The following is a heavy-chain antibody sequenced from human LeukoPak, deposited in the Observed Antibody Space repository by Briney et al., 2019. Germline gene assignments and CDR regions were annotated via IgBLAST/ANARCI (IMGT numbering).Heavy chain of an antibody. D-gene: IGHD2-21*01. CDR3: AKDLLALVLGGALDY. CDR1: GFTFSSYA. Sequence: PGGSLRLSCAASGFTFSSYAMHWVRQAPGKGLEWVAFIRYDGSNKYYADSVKGRFTISRDNSKNTLYLQMNSLRAEDTAVYYCAKDLLALVLGGALDYWGQGTLVTVSS. V-gene: IGHV3-30*02. CDR2: IRYDGSNK. J-gene: IGHJ4*02.